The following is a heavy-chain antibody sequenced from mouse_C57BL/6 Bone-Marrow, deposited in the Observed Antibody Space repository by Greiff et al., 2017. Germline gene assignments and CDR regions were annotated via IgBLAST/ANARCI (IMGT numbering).Heavy chain of an antibody. CDR2: ISSGGSYN. Sequence: EVQGVESGGDLVKPGGSLKLSCAASGFTFSSYGMSWVRQTPDTRLEWVATISSGGSYNYYPDRVKGRFTTSRDNDKYTLYLQMSSLKSEDTAMYYCARLEITTVPYYYAMDYWGQGTSVTVSS. V-gene: IGHV5-6*01. D-gene: IGHD2-4*01. CDR1: GFTFSSYG. J-gene: IGHJ4*01. CDR3: ARLEITTVPYYYAMDY.